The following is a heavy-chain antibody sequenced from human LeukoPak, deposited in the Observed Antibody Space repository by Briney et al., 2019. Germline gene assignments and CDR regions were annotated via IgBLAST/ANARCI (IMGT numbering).Heavy chain of an antibody. D-gene: IGHD5-18*01. CDR3: ARDRLPGYSYGLDY. J-gene: IGHJ4*02. CDR2: ISYDGSNK. V-gene: IGHV3-30*04. CDR1: GFTFTSYA. Sequence: PGGSLRLSCTASGFTFTSYAMHWVRQAPGQGLEWVAVISYDGSNKYYADSVKGRFTISRDNSKNTLYLQMNSLRAEDTAVYYCARDRLPGYSYGLDYWGQGTLVTVSS.